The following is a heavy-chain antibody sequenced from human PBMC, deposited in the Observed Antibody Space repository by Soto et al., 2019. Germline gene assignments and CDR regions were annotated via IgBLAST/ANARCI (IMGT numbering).Heavy chain of an antibody. CDR3: AKSRGGRYFDR. CDR1: GLTFSNYV. V-gene: IGHV3-23*01. D-gene: IGHD3-16*01. CDR2: ISGSGSDT. Sequence: EVHLLESGGGSVQPGGSLRLSCAASGLTFSNYVMSWVRQAQGKGLEWVSAISGSGSDTYYAVSMKGRFTISRDNSKNTLYLQVTSLRAEDRAVYYCAKSRGGRYFDRWGRGTLVTVSS. J-gene: IGHJ2*01.